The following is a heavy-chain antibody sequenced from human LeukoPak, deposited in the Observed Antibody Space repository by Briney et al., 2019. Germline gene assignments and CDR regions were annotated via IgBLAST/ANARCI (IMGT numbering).Heavy chain of an antibody. V-gene: IGHV1-18*01. J-gene: IGHJ6*02. D-gene: IGHD4-17*01. CDR3: ARESSTTVTTTGAIYYGMDV. Sequence: GASVKVSCKASGYTFTSNGISWVRQAPGHGLEWMGWISGYNGNTNYAQKLQGRVTMTTDTSTSTAYMERRSLRSDDTAVYFCARESSTTVTTTGAIYYGMDVWGQGTTVTVSS. CDR1: GYTFTSNG. CDR2: ISGYNGNT.